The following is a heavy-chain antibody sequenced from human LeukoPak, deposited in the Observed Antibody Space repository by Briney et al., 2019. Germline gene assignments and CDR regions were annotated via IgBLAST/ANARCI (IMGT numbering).Heavy chain of an antibody. D-gene: IGHD6-13*01. CDR1: GGSISSYY. CDR2: IYYSGST. V-gene: IGHV4-59*08. Sequence: SETLCLSCTVSGGSISSYYWSWIRQPPGKGLEWIGYIYYSGSTNYNPSLTIRVTISVDTSKNQFSLKLSSVTAADTAVYYCAGLHQGSSSWWDYWGQGTLVTVSS. J-gene: IGHJ4*02. CDR3: AGLHQGSSSWWDY.